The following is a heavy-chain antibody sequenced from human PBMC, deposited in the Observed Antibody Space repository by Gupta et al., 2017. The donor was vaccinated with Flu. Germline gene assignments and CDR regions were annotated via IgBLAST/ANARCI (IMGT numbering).Heavy chain of an antibody. D-gene: IGHD3-22*01. CDR1: GFTFSGYA. Sequence: EVQLLESGGSLVQPGGSLTLSCVASGFTFSGYAMTWVRQAPGKGLEWVAVVSGRGGGTDHADSVKGRFTISRDNSKNTVYLQMNRLSAEDTAIYYCAKDHRYDSSGYYYDSWGQGTLVTVSS. J-gene: IGHJ5*01. V-gene: IGHV3-23*01. CDR2: VSGRGGGT. CDR3: AKDHRYDSSGYYYDS.